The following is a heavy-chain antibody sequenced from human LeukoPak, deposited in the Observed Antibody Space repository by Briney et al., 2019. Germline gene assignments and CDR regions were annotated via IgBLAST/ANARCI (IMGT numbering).Heavy chain of an antibody. D-gene: IGHD3-10*01. CDR2: INYDGSST. CDR1: GFTFSSYW. J-gene: IGHJ4*02. CDR3: VRDGSGRGSDFDY. V-gene: IGHV3-74*01. Sequence: QPGGSQRLSCAASGFTFSSYWMHWARQAPGKGLVWVSRINYDGSSTLYADSVKGRSTMSRDNAENTLYLQMNSLRDEDTAVYYCVRDGSGRGSDFDYWGQGALVTVSS.